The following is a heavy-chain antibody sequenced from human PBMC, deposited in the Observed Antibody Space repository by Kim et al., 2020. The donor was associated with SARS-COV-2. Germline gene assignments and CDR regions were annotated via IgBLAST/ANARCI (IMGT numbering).Heavy chain of an antibody. V-gene: IGHV4-59*08. D-gene: IGHD3-3*01. CDR2: LYYTGRA. CDR3: GRSFSSVRRDAFDV. CDR1: GDSISSHY. J-gene: IGHJ3*01. Sequence: SETLSLTCTVSGDSISSHYWSWIRQSPGKGLEWIADLYYTGRANYNPSLKGRVTMAVDTSKNQLSLSVLSVTAADTALYHCGRSFSSVRRDAFDVWGQGTMVTVSS.